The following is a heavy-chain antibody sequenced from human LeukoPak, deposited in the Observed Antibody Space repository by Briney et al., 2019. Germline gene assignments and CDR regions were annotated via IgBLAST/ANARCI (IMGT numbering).Heavy chain of an antibody. CDR2: IKQDGSEK. J-gene: IGHJ4*02. V-gene: IGHV3-7*01. D-gene: IGHD2-8*01. CDR1: GFTFSSYW. Sequence: GGSLRLSCAASGFTFSSYWMSWVRQAPGKGLEWVANIKQDGSEKYYVDSVKGRITISRDNAKNSLYLQMNSLSAEDTAVYYCARLSPLIYYDYCGQGPLVTVSS. CDR3: ARLSPLIYYDY.